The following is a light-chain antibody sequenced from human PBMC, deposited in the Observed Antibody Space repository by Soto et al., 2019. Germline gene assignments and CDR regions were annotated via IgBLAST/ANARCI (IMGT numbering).Light chain of an antibody. Sequence: DIQMTQSPSSLSASVGERVTITCRASQSISSYLNWYQQKPGKAAKLLIYAASSLQSGVPSRFSGSGSGTDFTLTISSLQPEDFATYYCQQSYSTPRTFGQGTKVEIK. CDR3: QQSYSTPRT. CDR1: QSISSY. V-gene: IGKV1-39*01. CDR2: AAS. J-gene: IGKJ1*01.